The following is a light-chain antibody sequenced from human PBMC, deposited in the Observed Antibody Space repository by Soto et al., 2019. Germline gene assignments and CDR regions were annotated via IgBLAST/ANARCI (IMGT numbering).Light chain of an antibody. CDR2: DVS. CDR1: SSDVGAYNY. J-gene: IGLJ2*01. Sequence: QSALTQPASVSGSPGQSITISCTGTSSDVGAYNYVSWYQQHPGNAPKLMIYDVSNRPSGVSNRFSGSKSGNTASLTISGLQAEDEAVYYCSSYTRSSPLVFGGGTKLTVL. CDR3: SSYTRSSPLV. V-gene: IGLV2-14*03.